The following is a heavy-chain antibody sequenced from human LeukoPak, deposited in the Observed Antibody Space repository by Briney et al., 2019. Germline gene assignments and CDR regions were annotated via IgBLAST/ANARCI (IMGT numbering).Heavy chain of an antibody. CDR3: AKDQVAYDSSGPIDY. CDR1: GFTFSSYG. CDR2: IRYDGSNK. V-gene: IGHV3-30*02. Sequence: PGGSLRLSCAASGFTFSSYGMHWVRQAPGKGLEWVAFIRYDGSNKYYADSVKGRFTISRDNSKNTLYLQMNSLRAEDTAVYYCAKDQVAYDSSGPIDYWGQGTLVTVSS. D-gene: IGHD3-22*01. J-gene: IGHJ4*02.